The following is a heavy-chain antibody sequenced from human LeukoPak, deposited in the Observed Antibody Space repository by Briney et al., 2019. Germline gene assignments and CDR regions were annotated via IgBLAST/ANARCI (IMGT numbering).Heavy chain of an antibody. CDR3: ARSVVRGYDFPY. D-gene: IGHD3-3*01. V-gene: IGHV1-24*01. Sequence: ASVKVSCKVSGYTLSELSMHWVRQSPGKGLEWMGGFDVAETDTIYAQKFQGRVTITADESTSTAYMELSSLRSEDTAVYYCARSVVRGYDFPYWGQGTLVTVSS. CDR1: GYTLSELS. CDR2: FDVAETDT. J-gene: IGHJ4*02.